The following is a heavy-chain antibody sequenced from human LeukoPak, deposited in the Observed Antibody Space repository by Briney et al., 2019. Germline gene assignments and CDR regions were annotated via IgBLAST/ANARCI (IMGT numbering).Heavy chain of an antibody. V-gene: IGHV3-21*01. CDR3: ARDQWLQSYDYMDV. CDR2: ISSSSSYI. CDR1: GFTFSSFG. Sequence: GGSLRLSCAASGFTFSSFGMNWVRQAPGKGLEWVSSISSSSSYIYYADSVKGRFTISRDNAKNSLYLQMNSLRAEDTAVYYCARDQWLQSYDYMDVWGKGTTVTISS. D-gene: IGHD5-24*01. J-gene: IGHJ6*03.